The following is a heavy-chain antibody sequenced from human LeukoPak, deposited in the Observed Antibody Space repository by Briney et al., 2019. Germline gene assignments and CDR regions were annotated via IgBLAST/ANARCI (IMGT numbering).Heavy chain of an antibody. J-gene: IGHJ4*02. CDR3: ARAASSGWYYFDY. CDR2: ISSSSSYI. V-gene: IGHV3-21*01. CDR1: GFTFSSYS. D-gene: IGHD6-19*01. Sequence: GGSLRLSCAASGFTFSSYSMNWVRQAPGKGLEWVSSISSSSSYIYYADSVKGRFTISRDNAKNSLYLQMNSLRVEDTAVYYCARAASSGWYYFDYWGQGTLVTVSS.